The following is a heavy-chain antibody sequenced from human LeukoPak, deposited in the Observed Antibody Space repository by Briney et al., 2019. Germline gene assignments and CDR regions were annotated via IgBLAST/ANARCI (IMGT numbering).Heavy chain of an antibody. D-gene: IGHD6-19*01. Sequence: GGSLRLSCAASGFIFDDYAMHWARQARGKGLEWLSLISWDGSGTYYADSVKGRFTISRDNNKNSLYLQMSSLRAEDTALYYCAKDILPYSSGWDDAFDIWGQGTMVTVSS. CDR3: AKDILPYSSGWDDAFDI. V-gene: IGHV3-43D*03. J-gene: IGHJ3*02. CDR1: GFIFDDYA. CDR2: ISWDGSGT.